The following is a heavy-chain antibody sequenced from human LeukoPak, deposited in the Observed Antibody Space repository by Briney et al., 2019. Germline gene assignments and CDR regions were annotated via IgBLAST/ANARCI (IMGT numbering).Heavy chain of an antibody. Sequence: ASVKVSCKVSGYTLTELSMHWVRQAPGKGLEWMGGFDPEDGETIYAQKFQGRVTMTEDTSADTAYMELSSLRSEDTAVYYCARGWFGQLLQDYWGQGTLVTVSS. V-gene: IGHV1-24*01. CDR2: FDPEDGET. D-gene: IGHD3-10*01. CDR1: GYTLTELS. CDR3: ARGWFGQLLQDY. J-gene: IGHJ4*02.